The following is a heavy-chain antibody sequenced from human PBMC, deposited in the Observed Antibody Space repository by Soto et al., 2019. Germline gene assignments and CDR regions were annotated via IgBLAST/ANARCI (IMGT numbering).Heavy chain of an antibody. CDR2: IGGSGGGT. D-gene: IGHD1-7*01. V-gene: IGHV3-23*01. Sequence: GGSLRLSCAASGFTFSSYAMTWVRQAPGKGLGWVSVIGGSGGGTYYADSVKGRFTISRDNSKNTLYLQMNSLRAEDTAVYYCAKGTANWNFGYFDYWGQGTLVTVSS. CDR1: GFTFSSYA. CDR3: AKGTANWNFGYFDY. J-gene: IGHJ4*02.